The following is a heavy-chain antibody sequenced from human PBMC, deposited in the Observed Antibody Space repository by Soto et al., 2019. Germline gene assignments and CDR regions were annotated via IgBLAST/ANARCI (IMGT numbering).Heavy chain of an antibody. D-gene: IGHD1-1*01. CDR3: ARTERIVRLSDYYYGMDV. J-gene: IGHJ6*02. CDR1: GYSFTSYW. Sequence: PGESLKISGKGSGYSFTSYWIGWVRQMPGKGLEWMGIIYPGDSDTRYSPSFQGQVTISADKSISTAYLQWSSLKASDTAMYYCARTERIVRLSDYYYGMDVWGQGTTVTVSS. V-gene: IGHV5-51*01. CDR2: IYPGDSDT.